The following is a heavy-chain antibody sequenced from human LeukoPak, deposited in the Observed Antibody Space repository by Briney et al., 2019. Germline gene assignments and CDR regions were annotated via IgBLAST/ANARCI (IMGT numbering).Heavy chain of an antibody. CDR1: GFTFSSYA. Sequence: GGSLRLSCAASGFTFSSYAMSWVRQAPGKGLEWVSALSGSGGSTFYADSVKGRFTISRDNSNNTLFLQMNSLRAEDTAVYYCARAGRGLAASDWGQGTLVTVSS. CDR2: LSGSGGST. CDR3: ARAGRGLAASD. D-gene: IGHD3/OR15-3a*01. J-gene: IGHJ4*02. V-gene: IGHV3-23*01.